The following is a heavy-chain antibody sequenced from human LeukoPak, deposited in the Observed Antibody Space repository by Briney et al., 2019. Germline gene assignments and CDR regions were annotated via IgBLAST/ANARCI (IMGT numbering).Heavy chain of an antibody. Sequence: SETLSLTCTVSGGSISSYYWSWIRQPPGKGLEWIGYIYYSGSTNYNPSLKSRVTISVDTSKNQFSLKLSSVTAADTAVYYCARTAIAAEGGDWFDPWGQGTLVTVSS. D-gene: IGHD6-13*01. J-gene: IGHJ5*02. CDR3: ARTAIAAEGGDWFDP. V-gene: IGHV4-59*01. CDR1: GGSISSYY. CDR2: IYYSGST.